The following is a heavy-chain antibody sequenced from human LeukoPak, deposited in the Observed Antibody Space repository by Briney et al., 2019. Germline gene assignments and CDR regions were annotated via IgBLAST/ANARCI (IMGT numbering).Heavy chain of an antibody. J-gene: IGHJ4*02. CDR3: VRDAGYSGYDYSFDY. D-gene: IGHD5-12*01. CDR2: IRYDGSHK. CDR1: GFTFDYYD. V-gene: IGHV3-30*02. Sequence: GGCLRLSCAVSGFTFDYYDIHWVSQAPGKGLEWVEYIRYDGSHKHYPDSVKGRFTTSRDNSKNTVYLQMNSLRAEDTAVYYCVRDAGYSGYDYSFDYWGQGTLVTVSS.